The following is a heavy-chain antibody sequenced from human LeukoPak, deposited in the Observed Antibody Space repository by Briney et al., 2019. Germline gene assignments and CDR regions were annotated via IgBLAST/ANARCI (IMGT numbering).Heavy chain of an antibody. J-gene: IGHJ4*02. CDR1: GGSIRNYY. CDR3: VRCRGTTVLTRFDN. D-gene: IGHD4/OR15-4a*01. Sequence: SETLSLTCTVSGGSIRNYYWSWIRQPAGKGLEWIGRIYSSGSTNYNPSLKSRVTMSVDTSKNQFSVNLTSVTAADTAVYYCVRCRGTTVLTRFDNWGQGTLVTVSS. V-gene: IGHV4-4*07. CDR2: IYSSGST.